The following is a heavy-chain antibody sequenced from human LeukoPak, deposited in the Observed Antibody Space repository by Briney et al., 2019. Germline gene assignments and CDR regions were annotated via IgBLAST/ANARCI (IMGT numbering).Heavy chain of an antibody. CDR1: GYTFTGYY. J-gene: IGHJ4*02. V-gene: IGHV1-2*02. CDR3: ARVRYRLAETYIDY. CDR2: INPNSGGT. D-gene: IGHD3-16*01. Sequence: ASVKVSCKASGYTFTGYYMHWVRQAPGQGLEWMGWINPNSGGTNYAQKFQGRVTMTRDTSISTAYMELSGLRSDDTAVYYCARVRYRLAETYIDYWGQGTLVTVSS.